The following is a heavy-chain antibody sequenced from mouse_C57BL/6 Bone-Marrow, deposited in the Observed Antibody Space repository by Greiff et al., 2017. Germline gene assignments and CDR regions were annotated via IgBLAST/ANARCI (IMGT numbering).Heavy chain of an antibody. D-gene: IGHD2-4*01. Sequence: VQLQQPGAELVRPGSSVKLSCKASGYTFTSYWMDWVKQRPGQGLEWIGNIYPSDSETHYNQKFKDKATLTVDKSSSTAYMQLSSLTSEDSAVYYCASRGDYDYDGAGFAYWGQGTLVTVSA. CDR3: ASRGDYDYDGAGFAY. J-gene: IGHJ3*01. CDR1: GYTFTSYW. V-gene: IGHV1-61*01. CDR2: IYPSDSET.